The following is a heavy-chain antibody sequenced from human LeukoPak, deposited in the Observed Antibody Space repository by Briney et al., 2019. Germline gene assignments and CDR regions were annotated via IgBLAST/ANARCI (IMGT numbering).Heavy chain of an antibody. D-gene: IGHD3-10*01. CDR2: IYYSGGT. V-gene: IGHV4-59*01. J-gene: IGHJ6*02. Sequence: KPSETLSLTCTVSGGSISSYYWSWIRQPPGKGLEWIGYIYYSGGTNYNPSLKGRVTISVDTSKNQFSLKLSSVTAADTAVYYCARDAGTSGMDVWGQGTTVTVSS. CDR3: ARDAGTSGMDV. CDR1: GGSISSYY.